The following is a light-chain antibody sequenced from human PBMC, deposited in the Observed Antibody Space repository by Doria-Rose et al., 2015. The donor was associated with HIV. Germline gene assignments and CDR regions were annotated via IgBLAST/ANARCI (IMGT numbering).Light chain of an antibody. CDR1: SSDVGGYNY. Sequence: QSVLIQPASVSGSPGQSITISCTGTSSDVGGYNYVSWYQQHPGKAPKLMIYDVNKRPSGVSNRFSGSKSGNTASLSISGLQAEDEADYYCSSYTYNATWGFGGGTQLTCL. CDR2: DVN. CDR3: SSYTYNATWG. J-gene: IGLJ3*02. V-gene: IGLV2-14*03.